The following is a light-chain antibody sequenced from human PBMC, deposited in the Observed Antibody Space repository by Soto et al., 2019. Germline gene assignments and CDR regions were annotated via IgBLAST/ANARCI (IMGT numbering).Light chain of an antibody. CDR3: QQYNNWPGGT. J-gene: IGKJ1*01. Sequence: LGMTQSSANLSVPPGERSTLSCRASQSVSINLAWYHEKPVKAPSLLIYGASTRATGIPARFIGSGSGTELTLTLSILQSEDFAVSYCQQYNNWPGGTCGQGTKVDIK. CDR1: QSVSIN. CDR2: GAS. V-gene: IGKV3-15*01.